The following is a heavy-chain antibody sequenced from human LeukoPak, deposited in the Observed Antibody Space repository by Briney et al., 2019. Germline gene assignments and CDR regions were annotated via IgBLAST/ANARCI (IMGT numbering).Heavy chain of an antibody. CDR2: MNPNSGNT. CDR1: GYTFSSYD. V-gene: IGHV1-8*01. D-gene: IGHD6-13*01. Sequence: ASVNVSCKASGYTFSSYDINWVRQATGQGLEWMGWMNPNSGNTGYAQKFQGRVTMTRNTSISTAYMELSSLRSEDTAVYYCARPYSSSFNWFDPWGQGTLVTVSS. J-gene: IGHJ5*02. CDR3: ARPYSSSFNWFDP.